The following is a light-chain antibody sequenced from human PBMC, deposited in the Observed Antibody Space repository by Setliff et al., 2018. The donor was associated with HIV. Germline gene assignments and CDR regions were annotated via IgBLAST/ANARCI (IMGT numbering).Light chain of an antibody. CDR3: SSHTPSSTLV. Sequence: QSVLTQPASVSGSPGQSITISCTGTSSDVGGYNYVSWYKQHSGKAPKLLIFGVSNRPSGVSDRFSGSKSGNTASLTISGLQAEDEADYYCSSHTPSSTLVFGTGTKVTVL. V-gene: IGLV2-14*01. CDR2: GVS. J-gene: IGLJ1*01. CDR1: SSDVGGYNY.